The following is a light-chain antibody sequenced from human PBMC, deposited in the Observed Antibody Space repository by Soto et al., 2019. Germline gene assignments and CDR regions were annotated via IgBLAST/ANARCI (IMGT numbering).Light chain of an antibody. CDR3: QQYGSSPPIT. J-gene: IGKJ5*01. CDR2: GAS. CDR1: QSVSSSY. V-gene: IGKV3-20*01. Sequence: IVFTQSPCTLSLSPGERATPSCRAIQSVSSSYLAWYQQKPGQAPRLLIYGASSRATGIPDRFSGSGSGTDFTLTISRLEPEDFAVYYCQQYGSSPPITFGQGTRLEIK.